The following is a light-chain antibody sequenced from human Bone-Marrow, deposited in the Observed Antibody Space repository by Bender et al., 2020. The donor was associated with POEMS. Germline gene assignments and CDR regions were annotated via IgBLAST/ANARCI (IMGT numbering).Light chain of an antibody. CDR1: SSDVGGYNL. V-gene: IGLV2-23*02. J-gene: IGLJ1*01. CDR3: CSHAGSFTYV. CDR2: TVS. Sequence: QSALTQPASVSGSPGQSITISCTGTSSDVGGYNLVSWYQQHPGKAPKLVISTVSKRPSGVPDRFSGSKSGDTASLTISGLQAEDAADYYCCSHAGSFTYVFGSGTKVTVL.